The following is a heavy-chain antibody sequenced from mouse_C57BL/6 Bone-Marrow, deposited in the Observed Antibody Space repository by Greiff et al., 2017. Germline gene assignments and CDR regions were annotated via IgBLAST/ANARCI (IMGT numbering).Heavy chain of an antibody. Sequence: EVQLQQSGPELVKPGASVKMSCKASGYTFTDYNMHWVKQSHGKSLEWIGYINPNNGGTSYNQKFKGKATLTVNKSASTAYMELRSLTSEDSAVYYCARCPMIYDGYYVDYWGQGTTLTVSS. CDR1: GYTFTDYN. D-gene: IGHD2-3*01. CDR3: ARCPMIYDGYYVDY. V-gene: IGHV1-22*01. J-gene: IGHJ2*01. CDR2: INPNNGGT.